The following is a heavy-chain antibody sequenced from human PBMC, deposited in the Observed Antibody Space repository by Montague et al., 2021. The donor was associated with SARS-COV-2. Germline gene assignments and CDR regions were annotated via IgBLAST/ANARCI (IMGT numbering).Heavy chain of an antibody. D-gene: IGHD3-3*01. CDR2: ISYDGSNK. CDR3: ARVRGNTIFGVVIISAFDI. CDR1: GFTFSSYA. Sequence: SLRLSCAASGFTFSSYAMHWVRQAPGKGLEWVAVISYDGSNKYYADSVKGRFTIPRDNSKNTLYLQMNSLRAEDTAVYYCARVRGNTIFGVVIISAFDIWGQGTMVTVSS. V-gene: IGHV3-30*04. J-gene: IGHJ3*02.